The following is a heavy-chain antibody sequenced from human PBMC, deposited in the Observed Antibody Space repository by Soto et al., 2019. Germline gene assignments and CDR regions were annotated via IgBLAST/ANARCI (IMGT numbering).Heavy chain of an antibody. D-gene: IGHD2-15*01. CDR1: GFTFSSYA. CDR2: ISGSGGST. CDR3: AKAINRCSGGSCYSLYYYYGMDV. Sequence: GWSLRLSCAASGFTFSSYAMSWVRQAPGKGLEWVSAISGSGGSTYYADSVKGRFTISRDNSKNTLYLQMNSLRAEDTAVYYCAKAINRCSGGSCYSLYYYYGMDVWGQGTTVTVSS. J-gene: IGHJ6*02. V-gene: IGHV3-23*01.